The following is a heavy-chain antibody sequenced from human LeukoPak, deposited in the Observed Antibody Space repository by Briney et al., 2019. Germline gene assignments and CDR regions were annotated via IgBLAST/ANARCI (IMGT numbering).Heavy chain of an antibody. J-gene: IGHJ4*02. V-gene: IGHV3-48*02. Sequence: GGSLRLSCAASGFTFSDYSMNWVRQAPGKGLEWVSYIDGSGDTIYYADSVKGRFTISRDNAKNSLDLQMNSLRDEDTAVSYCSRQFDCWGQGTLVTVSS. CDR1: GFTFSDYS. CDR3: SRQFDC. CDR2: IDGSGDTI.